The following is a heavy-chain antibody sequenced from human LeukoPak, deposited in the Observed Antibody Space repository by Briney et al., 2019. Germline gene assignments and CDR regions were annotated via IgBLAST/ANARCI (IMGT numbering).Heavy chain of an antibody. V-gene: IGHV4-59*10. CDR1: GGSFSGYY. CDR3: ARAGYYGSGSSFDY. D-gene: IGHD3-10*01. J-gene: IGHJ4*02. CDR2: IYTSGST. Sequence: SETLSLTCAVYGGSFSGYYWSWIRQPAGKGLEWIGRIYTSGSTNYNPSLKSRVTMSVDTSKNQFSLKLSSVTAADTAVYYCARAGYYGSGSSFDYWGQGTLVTVSS.